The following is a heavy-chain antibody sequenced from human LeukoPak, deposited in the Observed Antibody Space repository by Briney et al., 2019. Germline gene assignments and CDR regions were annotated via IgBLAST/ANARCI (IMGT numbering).Heavy chain of an antibody. J-gene: IGHJ4*02. CDR2: ISYDGNIK. CDR3: ASTLGGFVGATPLDY. Sequence: GGSLRLSCAASGFTFSSYAMHWVRQAPGKGLEWVASISYDGNIKYYADSVKGQFTISRDNSRNTLFLQMSSLKIDDTAVFYCASTLGGFVGATPLDYWGQVTLITVSS. D-gene: IGHD1-26*01. V-gene: IGHV3-30*04. CDR1: GFTFSSYA.